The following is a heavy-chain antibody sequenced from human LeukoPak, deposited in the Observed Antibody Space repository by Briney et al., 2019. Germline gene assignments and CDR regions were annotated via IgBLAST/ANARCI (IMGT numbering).Heavy chain of an antibody. J-gene: IGHJ4*02. Sequence: ASVKVSCKASGYTFTGNYMHWVRQAPGQGLEWMGWINPNSGGTNYAQKFQGRVTMTRDTSISTAYMELSRLRSDDTAVYYCARAMVRGVIIRVLFDYWGQGTLVTVSS. V-gene: IGHV1-2*02. CDR2: INPNSGGT. CDR3: ARAMVRGVIIRVLFDY. CDR1: GYTFTGNY. D-gene: IGHD3-10*01.